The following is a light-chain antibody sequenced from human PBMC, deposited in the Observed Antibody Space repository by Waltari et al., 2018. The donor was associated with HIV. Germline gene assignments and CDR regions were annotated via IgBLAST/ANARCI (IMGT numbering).Light chain of an antibody. J-gene: IGKJ2*01. V-gene: IGKV3-20*01. CDR1: QSVSSSY. CDR3: QQYGTSPYT. CDR2: GAS. Sequence: LTQSPGTLSLSPGERTTLSCRASQSVSSSYLAWYQQKPGQAPRLLIYGASSRATGIPDRFSGSGSGTDFTLTISRLESEDFAVYYCQQYGTSPYTFGQGTKLEIK.